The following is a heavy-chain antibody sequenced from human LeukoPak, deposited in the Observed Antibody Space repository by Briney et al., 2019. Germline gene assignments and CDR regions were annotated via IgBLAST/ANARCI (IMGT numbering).Heavy chain of an antibody. Sequence: ASVKVSCKASGYTFTGYYMHWVRQAPGQGLEWMGWINPNSGDTNYAQKFQGRVTMTRDTSISTAYMELSRLRSDDTAVYYCARDGYSGYAVGYWGQGTLVTVSS. CDR2: INPNSGDT. D-gene: IGHD5-12*01. CDR3: ARDGYSGYAVGY. V-gene: IGHV1-2*02. J-gene: IGHJ4*02. CDR1: GYTFTGYY.